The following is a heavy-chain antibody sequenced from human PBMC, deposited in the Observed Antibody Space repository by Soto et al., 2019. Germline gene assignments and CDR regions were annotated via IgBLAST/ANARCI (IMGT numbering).Heavy chain of an antibody. V-gene: IGHV3-30*18. D-gene: IGHD6-19*01. CDR2: ISYDGSNK. J-gene: IGHJ4*02. Sequence: GFLRLSCAASGFSLSSYGMPWVRQAPGKGLEWVAVISYDGSNKYYADSVKGRFTISRDNSKNTLYLQMNSLRAEDTAVYYCAKDLTYSSGLHFDYWGQGTLVTVSS. CDR3: AKDLTYSSGLHFDY. CDR1: GFSLSSYG.